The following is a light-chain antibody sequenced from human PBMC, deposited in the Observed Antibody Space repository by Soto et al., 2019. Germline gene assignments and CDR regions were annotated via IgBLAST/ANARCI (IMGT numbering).Light chain of an antibody. J-gene: IGKJ1*01. CDR2: GAS. CDR1: QSVSSNQ. Sequence: EIVLTQSPATLSLSPGERATLSCRASQSVSSNQLAWYQQKPGQAPSLLIYGASSRATGVPDRFSGSGSGTDFTLTISRLEPEDYAVYFCQQYGGSSTFGQGTKVDIK. CDR3: QQYGGSST. V-gene: IGKV3-20*01.